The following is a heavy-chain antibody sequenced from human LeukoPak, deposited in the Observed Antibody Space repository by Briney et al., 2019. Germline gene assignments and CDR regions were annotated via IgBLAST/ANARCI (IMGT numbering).Heavy chain of an antibody. CDR3: ARLPSGWSFDY. CDR1: GFSFTSYT. V-gene: IGHV3-21*01. J-gene: IGHJ4*02. Sequence: GGSLRLSCAASGFSFTSYTMNWVRQAPGKGLEWVSSISSTSSDIHYADSVKGRFTISRDNAKNSLYLQMNSLRAEDTAMYYCARLPSGWSFDYWGQGTLVTVSS. D-gene: IGHD6-19*01. CDR2: ISSTSSDI.